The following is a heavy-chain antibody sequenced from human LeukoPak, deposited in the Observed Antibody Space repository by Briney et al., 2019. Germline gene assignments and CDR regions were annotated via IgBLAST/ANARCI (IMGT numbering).Heavy chain of an antibody. V-gene: IGHV4-59*08. CDR1: GGSISSYY. CDR2: IYYSGST. J-gene: IGHJ5*02. Sequence: SETLSLTCTVSGGSISSYYWSWIRQPPGKGLEWVGYIYYSGSTNYNPSLKSRVTISVDTSKNQFSLKLSSVTAADTAVYYCARHMSSSGWNNWFDPWGQGTLVTVSS. D-gene: IGHD6-19*01. CDR3: ARHMSSSGWNNWFDP.